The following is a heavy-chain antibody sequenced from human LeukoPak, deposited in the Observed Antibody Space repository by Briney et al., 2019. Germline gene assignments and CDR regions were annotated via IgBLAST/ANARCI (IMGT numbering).Heavy chain of an antibody. CDR2: ISYDGSNK. D-gene: IGHD4-17*01. V-gene: IGHV3-30*18. J-gene: IGHJ6*02. Sequence: PGGSLRLSCAASGFTFSSYGMHWVRQAPGKGLEWVAVISYDGSNKYYADSVKGRFTISRDNSKNTLYLQMNSLRAEDTAVYYCAKDLAYGDYPPHTFVYYYYGMDVWGQGTTVTVSS. CDR1: GFTFSSYG. CDR3: AKDLAYGDYPPHTFVYYYYGMDV.